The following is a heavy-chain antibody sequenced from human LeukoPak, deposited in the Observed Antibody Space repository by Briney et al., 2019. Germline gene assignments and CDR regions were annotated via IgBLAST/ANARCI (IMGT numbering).Heavy chain of an antibody. Sequence: GGSLRLSCAASGFTFSSYAMHWVRQAPGKGLEWVAVISYDGSNKYYADSVKGRFTISRDNSKNTLYLQMNSLRAEDTAVYYCARDRGSDSGSYPNWFDPRGQGTLVTVSS. CDR2: ISYDGSNK. CDR1: GFTFSSYA. CDR3: ARDRGSDSGSYPNWFDP. J-gene: IGHJ5*02. V-gene: IGHV3-30-3*01. D-gene: IGHD1-26*01.